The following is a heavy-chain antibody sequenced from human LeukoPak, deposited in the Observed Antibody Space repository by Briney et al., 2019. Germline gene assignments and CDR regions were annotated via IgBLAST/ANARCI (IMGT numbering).Heavy chain of an antibody. V-gene: IGHV3-48*01. CDR3: ARDSLGYCSGGSCYRYDY. CDR1: GFTFSSYS. Sequence: GGSLRLSCAASGFTFSSYSMNWVRQAPGKGLEWVSYISSSSSTIYYADSVKGRFTISRDNAKNSLYLQMNSLRAEDTAVYYCARDSLGYCSGGSCYRYDYWGQGTLVTVSS. J-gene: IGHJ4*02. D-gene: IGHD2-15*01. CDR2: ISSSSSTI.